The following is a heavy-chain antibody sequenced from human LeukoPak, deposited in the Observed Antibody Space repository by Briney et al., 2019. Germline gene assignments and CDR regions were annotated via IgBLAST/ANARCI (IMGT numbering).Heavy chain of an antibody. CDR3: ARSSSSRYGYYYYYMDV. D-gene: IGHD6-13*01. Sequence: ASVKVSCKASGYTFTSYGISWVRQAPGQGLEWMGWISAYNGNTNYAQKLQGRVTMTTDTSTSTAYMELRSLRSDDTAVYYCARSSSSRYGYYYYYMDVWAKGPRSPSP. V-gene: IGHV1-18*01. CDR2: ISAYNGNT. J-gene: IGHJ6*03. CDR1: GYTFTSYG.